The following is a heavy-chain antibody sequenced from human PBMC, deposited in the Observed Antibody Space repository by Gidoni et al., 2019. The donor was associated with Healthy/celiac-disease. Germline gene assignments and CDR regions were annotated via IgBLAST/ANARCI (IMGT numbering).Heavy chain of an antibody. CDR1: GGTFSSYA. D-gene: IGHD4-17*01. CDR2: IFPIFGTA. Sequence: QVQLVQSGAEVKKPGSSVKVSCKASGGTFSSYAISWVRQAPGQGLEWMGGIFPIFGTANYAQKFQGRVTITADESTSTAYMELSSLRSEDTAVYYCARAFEATVVTPLGYWGQGTLVTVSS. CDR3: ARAFEATVVTPLGY. J-gene: IGHJ4*02. V-gene: IGHV1-69*01.